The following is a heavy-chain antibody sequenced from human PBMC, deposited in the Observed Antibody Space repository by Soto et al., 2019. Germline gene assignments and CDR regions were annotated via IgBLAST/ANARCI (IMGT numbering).Heavy chain of an antibody. Sequence: SVKVSCKASGGTFSSYAISWVRQAPGQGFEWMGGIIPIFGTANYAQKFQGRVTITADESTSTAYMELSSLRSEDTAVYYCARSYYYDSSGYSSDYWGQGTLVTVSS. CDR1: GGTFSSYA. J-gene: IGHJ4*02. V-gene: IGHV1-69*13. CDR3: ARSYYYDSSGYSSDY. CDR2: IIPIFGTA. D-gene: IGHD3-22*01.